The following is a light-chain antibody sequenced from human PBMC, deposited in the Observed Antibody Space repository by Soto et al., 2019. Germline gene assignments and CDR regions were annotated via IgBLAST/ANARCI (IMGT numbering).Light chain of an antibody. J-gene: IGKJ4*01. CDR3: QEYNNWHPIT. Sequence: QSPATLCVSAGVTATLSCXASQSINTNLAWFQQKPGRAPRLLIYGASTRATGIPVRFSGSGYGTEFTLTITSLQSEDSAVYYCQEYNNWHPITFGGGTRWIS. CDR1: QSINTN. CDR2: GAS. V-gene: IGKV3-15*01.